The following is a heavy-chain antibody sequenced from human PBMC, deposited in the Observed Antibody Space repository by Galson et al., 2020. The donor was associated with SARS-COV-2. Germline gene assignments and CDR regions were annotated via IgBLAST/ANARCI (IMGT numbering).Heavy chain of an antibody. V-gene: IGHV1-2*02. Sequence: ASVKVSCKASGYTFTGYYMHWVRQAPGQGLEWMGWINPNSGGTNYAQKFQGRVTMTRDTSISTAYMELSRLRSDDTAVYYCARVSTEVYSSDWYLPTYYYYYMDVWGKGTTVTVSS. CDR1: GYTFTGYY. CDR2: INPNSGGT. CDR3: ARVSTEVYSSDWYLPTYYYYYMDV. J-gene: IGHJ6*03. D-gene: IGHD6-19*01.